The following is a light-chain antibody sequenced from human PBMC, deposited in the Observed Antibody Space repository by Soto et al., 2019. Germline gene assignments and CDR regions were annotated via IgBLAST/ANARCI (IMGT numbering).Light chain of an antibody. Sequence: IVVTQSPGTLSLSPGERATLSCRASQSVSSSFLAWYQQKTGQAPRLLIYGASIRATGMPDRFSGSGSGTDFTLTISRVEPEDFAVYYCQQYGSSPWTFGQGTKVEIK. CDR3: QQYGSSPWT. CDR1: QSVSSSF. CDR2: GAS. J-gene: IGKJ1*01. V-gene: IGKV3-20*01.